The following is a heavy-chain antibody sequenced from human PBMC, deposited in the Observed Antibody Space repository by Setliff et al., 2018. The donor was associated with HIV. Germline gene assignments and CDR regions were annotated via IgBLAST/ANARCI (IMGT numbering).Heavy chain of an antibody. J-gene: IGHJ4*02. Sequence: PSETLSLTCDVSGSYISNSYYWGWVRQPPGKGLEWIGSIYHSGTTYYNPSLKSRVAISVATSKIQFSLKLTSVTAADTAVYYCAILRGYSYGYFFDYWGQGMLVTVSS. V-gene: IGHV4-38-2*01. CDR1: GSYISNSYY. CDR2: IYHSGTT. CDR3: AILRGYSYGYFFDY. D-gene: IGHD5-18*01.